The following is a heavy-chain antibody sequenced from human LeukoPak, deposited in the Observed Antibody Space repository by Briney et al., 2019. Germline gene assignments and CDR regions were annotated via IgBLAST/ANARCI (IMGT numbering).Heavy chain of an antibody. Sequence: SVKVSCKASGGTFSSYAISWVRQAPGQGLEWMGGIIPIFGTANYAQKFQGRVTITADKSTSTAYMELSSLRSEDTAVYYCARAWGANYYDSSGLPLDYWGQGTLVTVSS. V-gene: IGHV1-69*06. CDR3: ARAWGANYYDSSGLPLDY. J-gene: IGHJ4*02. CDR2: IIPIFGTA. CDR1: GGTFSSYA. D-gene: IGHD3-22*01.